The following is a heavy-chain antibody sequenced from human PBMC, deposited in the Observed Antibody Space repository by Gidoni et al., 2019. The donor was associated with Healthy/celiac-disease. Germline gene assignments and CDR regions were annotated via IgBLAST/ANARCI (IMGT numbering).Heavy chain of an antibody. J-gene: IGHJ3*02. CDR3: ASEGYSGYAAFDI. CDR2: IKQDGSEK. D-gene: IGHD5-12*01. V-gene: IGHV3-7*03. Sequence: EVQLVESGGGLVQPGGSLRLSCAASGFTFSSYWMSWVRQAPGKGLEWVANIKQDGSEKYYVDSVKGRFTISRDNAKNSLYLQMNSLRAEDTAVYYCASEGYSGYAAFDIWGQGTMVTVSS. CDR1: GFTFSSYW.